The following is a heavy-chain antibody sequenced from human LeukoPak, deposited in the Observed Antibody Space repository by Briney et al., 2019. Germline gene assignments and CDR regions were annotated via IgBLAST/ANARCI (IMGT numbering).Heavy chain of an antibody. CDR1: GFTFSGSW. V-gene: IGHV3-7*01. CDR2: IKGDGSGK. J-gene: IGHJ4*02. D-gene: IGHD1/OR15-1a*01. Sequence: GGSLRLSCAASGFTFSGSWMSRVRQAPGKGLEWVATIKGDGSGKFYVDSVKGRFAISRDDAKSSLFLQMDSLRSEDTAVYYCTKNTHDYWGQGTLVTISS. CDR3: TKNTHDY.